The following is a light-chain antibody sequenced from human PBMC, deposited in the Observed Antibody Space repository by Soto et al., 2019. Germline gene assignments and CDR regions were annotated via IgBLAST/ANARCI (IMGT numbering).Light chain of an antibody. CDR1: SGSIASNF. CDR3: QSYADNKHGV. Sequence: NFMLAQPHSVSESPGRTVTISCTRSSGSIASNFVHWYQQRPGSAPTIVIYEDDQRPSGVPDRFSGSIDSSSNSASLTISGLKTDDEAEYYCQSYADNKHGVFGGGTKVTVL. J-gene: IGLJ3*02. V-gene: IGLV6-57*04. CDR2: EDD.